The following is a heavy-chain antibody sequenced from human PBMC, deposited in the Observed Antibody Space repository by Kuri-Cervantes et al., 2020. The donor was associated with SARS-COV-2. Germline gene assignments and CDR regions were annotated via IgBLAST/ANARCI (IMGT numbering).Heavy chain of an antibody. D-gene: IGHD6-19*01. J-gene: IGHJ2*01. CDR3: ARDVKGYNSGWYSWYFDL. CDR2: INHSGST. V-gene: IGHV4-34*01. CDR1: GGSFSGYY. Sequence: SETLSLTCAVYGGSFSGYYWSWIRQPPGKGLEWIGEINHSGSTNYNPSLESRITISIDTSKNQFSLKLSSVTAADTAVYYCARDVKGYNSGWYSWYFDLWGRGALVTVSS.